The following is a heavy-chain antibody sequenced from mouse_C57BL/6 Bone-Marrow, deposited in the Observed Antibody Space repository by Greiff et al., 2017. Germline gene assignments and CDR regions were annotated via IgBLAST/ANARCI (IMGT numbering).Heavy chain of an antibody. CDR1: GYTFTSYW. V-gene: IGHV1-50*01. J-gene: IGHJ2*01. D-gene: IGHD2-4*01. Sequence: QVQLKQPGAELVKPGASVKLSCKASGYTFTSYWMQWVKQRPGQGLEWIGEIDPSDSYTNYNQKFKGKATLTVDTSSSTAYMQLSSLTSEDSAVYYCARDDYDLYYFDYWGQGTTLTVSS. CDR3: ARDDYDLYYFDY. CDR2: IDPSDSYT.